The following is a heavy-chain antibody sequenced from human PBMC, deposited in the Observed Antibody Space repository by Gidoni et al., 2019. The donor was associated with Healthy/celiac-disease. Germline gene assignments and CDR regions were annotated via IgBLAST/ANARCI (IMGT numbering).Heavy chain of an antibody. Sequence: EVQLVESGGGLVQPGGSLRLSCAASGFTSSSYWMSWVRQAPGKGLEWVANIKQDGIEKYYVDSVKGRFTISRDNAKNSLYLQMNSLRAEDTAVYYCARLGPRERGRYTFDYWGQGTLVTVSS. V-gene: IGHV3-7*01. J-gene: IGHJ4*02. CDR1: GFTSSSYW. CDR2: IKQDGIEK. CDR3: ARLGPRERGRYTFDY. D-gene: IGHD1-1*01.